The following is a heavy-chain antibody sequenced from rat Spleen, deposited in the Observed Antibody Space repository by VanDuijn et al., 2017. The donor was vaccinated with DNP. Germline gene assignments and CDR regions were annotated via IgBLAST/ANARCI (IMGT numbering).Heavy chain of an antibody. D-gene: IGHD1-12*02. J-gene: IGHJ2*01. V-gene: IGHV5-25*01. CDR2: ISTGGGNT. CDR3: VRPDYYDGSYPRY. Sequence: EVQLVETGGGLVQPGRSLKISCVASGFTISSNWMFWVRQAPTKGLEWVAAISTGGGNTYYRDSVKGRFTISRDNAKSTLYLQMDSLRSEDMATYYCVRPDYYDGSYPRYWGQGVMVTVSS. CDR1: GFTISSNW.